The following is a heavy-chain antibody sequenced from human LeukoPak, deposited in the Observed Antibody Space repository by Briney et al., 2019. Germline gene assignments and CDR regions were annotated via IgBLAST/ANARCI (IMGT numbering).Heavy chain of an antibody. CDR2: ISWNSGSI. D-gene: IGHD3-10*01. J-gene: IGHJ4*02. Sequence: SGGSLRLSCAASGFTFDDYAMHWVRQAPGKGLEWVSGISWNSGSIGYADSVKGRFTISRDNAKNSLYLQMNSLRAEDTALYYCAKDGPTYPKGVITHCFDYWGQGTLVTVSS. CDR3: AKDGPTYPKGVITHCFDY. V-gene: IGHV3-9*01. CDR1: GFTFDDYA.